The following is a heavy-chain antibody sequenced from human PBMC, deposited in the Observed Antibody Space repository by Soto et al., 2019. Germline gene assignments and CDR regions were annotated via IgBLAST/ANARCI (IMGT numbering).Heavy chain of an antibody. CDR2: IYTSGST. CDR1: GGSISSYY. J-gene: IGHJ6*02. CDR3: ARDLPYNWNVYYYGMDV. Sequence: SETLSLTCTVSGGSISSYYWSWIRQPAGKGLEWIGRIYTSGSTNYNPSLKSRVTMSVDTSKNQFSLKLSSVTAADTAVYYCARDLPYNWNVYYYGMDVWGQGTTVTVSS. V-gene: IGHV4-4*07. D-gene: IGHD1-20*01.